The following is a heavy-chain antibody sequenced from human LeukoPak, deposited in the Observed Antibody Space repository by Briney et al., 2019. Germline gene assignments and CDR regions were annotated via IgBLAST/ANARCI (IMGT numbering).Heavy chain of an antibody. J-gene: IGHJ3*02. CDR2: IIPIFGTA. Sequence: ASVKVSCKASGGTFSSYAISWVRQAPGQGLEWMGGIIPIFGTANYAQKFQGRVTITADESTSTAYMELSSLRSEDTAVYYCARGALPGDDAFDIWGQGTMVTVSS. V-gene: IGHV1-69*13. D-gene: IGHD3-10*01. CDR1: GGTFSSYA. CDR3: ARGALPGDDAFDI.